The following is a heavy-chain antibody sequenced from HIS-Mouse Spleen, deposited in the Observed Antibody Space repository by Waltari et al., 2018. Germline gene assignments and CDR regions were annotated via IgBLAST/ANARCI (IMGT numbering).Heavy chain of an antibody. CDR1: GFTFSNAW. D-gene: IGHD3-9*01. J-gene: IGHJ4*02. V-gene: IGHV3-15*01. CDR2: IKSKTDGGTT. CDR3: IATTGY. Sequence: EVQLVESGGGLVKPGGSLRLSCAASGFTFSNAWMSWVRQAPGKGLEWGGRIKSKTDGGTTDYAAPVKGRFTISRDDSKNTLYLQMNSLKTEDTAVYYCIATTGYWGQGTLVTVSS.